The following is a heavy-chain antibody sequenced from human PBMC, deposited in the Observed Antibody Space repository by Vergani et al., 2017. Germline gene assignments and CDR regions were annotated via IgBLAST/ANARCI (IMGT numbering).Heavy chain of an antibody. V-gene: IGHV3-48*03. CDR3: ASELIVATATAFDI. CDR2: ISSSGSTI. D-gene: IGHD5-12*01. Sequence: EVQLLESGGGLVQPGGSLRLSCAASGFTFSSYEMNWVRQAPGKGLEWVSYISSSGSTIYYADSVKGRFTISRDNAKNSLYLQMNSLRAEDTAVYYCASELIVATATAFDIWGQGTMVTVSS. J-gene: IGHJ3*02. CDR1: GFTFSSYE.